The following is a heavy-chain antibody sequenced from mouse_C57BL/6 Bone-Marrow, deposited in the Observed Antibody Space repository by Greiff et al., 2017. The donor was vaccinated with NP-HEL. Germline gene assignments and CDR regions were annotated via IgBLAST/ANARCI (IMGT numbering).Heavy chain of an antibody. CDR2: IDPENGDT. D-gene: IGHD1-1*01. Sequence: EVQGVESGAELVRPGASVKLSCTASGFNIKDDYMHWVKQRPEQGLEWIGWIDPENGDTEYASKFQGKATITADTSSNTAYLQLSSLTSEDTAVYYCTTFTTVVATDDYWGQGTTLTVSS. CDR3: TTFTTVVATDDY. V-gene: IGHV14-4*01. CDR1: GFNIKDDY. J-gene: IGHJ2*01.